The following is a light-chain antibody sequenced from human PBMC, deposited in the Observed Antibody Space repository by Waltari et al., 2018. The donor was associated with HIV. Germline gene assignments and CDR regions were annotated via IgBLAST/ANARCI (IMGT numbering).Light chain of an antibody. CDR1: ALPKPY. CDR3: ESADSSLWV. Sequence: SYELTQPPSVSVSPGQTARITCSGDALPKPYAYWYQQKAGQAPGLVIYKDSGRPSGIPERFSGSSSGTTVTLTISGVQAEDEADYYCESADSSLWVFGGGTKLTVL. V-gene: IGLV3-25*03. CDR2: KDS. J-gene: IGLJ3*02.